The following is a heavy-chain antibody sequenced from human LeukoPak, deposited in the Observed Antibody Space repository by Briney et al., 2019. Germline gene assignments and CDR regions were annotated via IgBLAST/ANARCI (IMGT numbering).Heavy chain of an antibody. CDR1: GFIFSRYW. J-gene: IGHJ4*02. Sequence: GGSLRLSCVASGFIFSRYWMHWVRQAPGKGLVWVSRINSDGRSTNYADSVKGRFSISRDNAENTLYLQMNSLRVEDTAVYYCVRGADTGYSSDSWGQGTLVTVSS. D-gene: IGHD3-9*01. V-gene: IGHV3-74*01. CDR3: VRGADTGYSSDS. CDR2: INSDGRST.